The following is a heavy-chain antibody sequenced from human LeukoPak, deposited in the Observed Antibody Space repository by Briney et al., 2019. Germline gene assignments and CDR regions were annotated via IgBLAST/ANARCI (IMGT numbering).Heavy chain of an antibody. V-gene: IGHV3-30*18. J-gene: IGHJ4*02. Sequence: GSLRLSCAASRFTFSTYGMHWVRQAPGKGLEWVAVISYDGSNKYYADSVKGRFTISRDNSKNTLYLQMNSLRAEDTAVYYCAKISSSWQSTPGVDYWGQGTLVTVSS. D-gene: IGHD6-13*01. CDR2: ISYDGSNK. CDR1: RFTFSTYG. CDR3: AKISSSWQSTPGVDY.